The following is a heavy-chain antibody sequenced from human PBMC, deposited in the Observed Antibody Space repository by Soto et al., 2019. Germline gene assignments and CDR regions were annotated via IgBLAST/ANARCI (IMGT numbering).Heavy chain of an antibody. CDR2: ISWNSGSI. CDR1: GFTFDDYA. Sequence: DVQLVESGGGLVQPGRSLRLSCAASGFTFDDYAMHWVRQAPGKGLEWVSGISWNSGSIGYADSVKGRFTISRDNAKNSLYLQMNSLRAEDTALYYCAKDRGLVLSFYFDYWGQGTLVNVSS. V-gene: IGHV3-9*01. CDR3: AKDRGLVLSFYFDY. J-gene: IGHJ4*02. D-gene: IGHD6-19*01.